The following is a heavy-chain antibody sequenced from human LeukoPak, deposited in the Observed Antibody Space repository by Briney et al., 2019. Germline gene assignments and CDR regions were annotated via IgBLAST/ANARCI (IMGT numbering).Heavy chain of an antibody. Sequence: PGGSLRLSCATSGFTFSSYAMSWVRQAPGKGLEWASVLSGSGDITYYADSVKGRFTTSRDNSKNTLSLQMNSLRAEDTAVYYCAKGEVGYCSSISCYYVYWGQGSLVTVSS. J-gene: IGHJ4*02. CDR3: AKGEVGYCSSISCYYVY. CDR1: GFTFSSYA. CDR2: LSGSGDIT. D-gene: IGHD2-2*01. V-gene: IGHV3-23*01.